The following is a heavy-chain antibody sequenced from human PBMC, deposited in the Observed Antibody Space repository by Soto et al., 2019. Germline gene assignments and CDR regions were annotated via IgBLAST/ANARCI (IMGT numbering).Heavy chain of an antibody. V-gene: IGHV1-18*01. J-gene: IGHJ5*02. CDR1: GYTFTSYG. CDR3: ARASGSSYWFDP. CDR2: ISAYNCNT. Sequence: QVQLVQSGAEVKKPGASVKVSCKASGYTFTSYGISWVRQAPGQGLEWMGWISAYNCNTNSAQKLQGRVTMTTDTSTSTVYMELRSLRSDDTAVYYCARASGSSYWFDPWGQGTLVTVSS. D-gene: IGHD1-26*01.